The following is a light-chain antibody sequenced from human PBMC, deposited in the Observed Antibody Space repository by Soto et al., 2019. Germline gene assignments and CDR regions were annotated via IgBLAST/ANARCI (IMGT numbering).Light chain of an antibody. CDR3: QQLNSYPWT. J-gene: IGKJ1*01. CDR1: QGSRSY. V-gene: IGKV1-9*01. Sequence: DIQLTQSPSFLSASVGDRVTLTCRASQGSRSYLAWYQQKPGKAPKLLIYAASTLQSGVPSRFSGSGYGTEFTLTISSLQPEDFAAYYCQQLNSYPWTFGQGTKVEIK. CDR2: AAS.